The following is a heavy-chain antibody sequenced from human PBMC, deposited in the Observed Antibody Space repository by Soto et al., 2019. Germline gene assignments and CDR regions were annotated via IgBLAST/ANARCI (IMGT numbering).Heavy chain of an antibody. Sequence: ASVKVSCKASGYTFTSYAMHCVRQAPGQRLEWMGWINAGNGNTKYSRKFQGRVTITRDTSASTAYMELSSLRSEDTAVYYCARGYSSSWYIPEDYFDYWGQGTLVTVSS. D-gene: IGHD6-13*01. V-gene: IGHV1-3*01. CDR3: ARGYSSSWYIPEDYFDY. CDR2: INAGNGNT. J-gene: IGHJ4*02. CDR1: GYTFTSYA.